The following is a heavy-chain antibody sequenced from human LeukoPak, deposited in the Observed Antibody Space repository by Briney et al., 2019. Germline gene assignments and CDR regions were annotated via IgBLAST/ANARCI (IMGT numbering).Heavy chain of an antibody. J-gene: IGHJ3*02. D-gene: IGHD3-22*01. CDR2: IIPIFGTA. CDR3: ARHYYYDSSGYYYDAFDI. Sequence: SVKVSCKASGGTFSSYAISWVRQAPGQGLEWMGRIIPIFGTANYAQKFQGRVTITTDESTSTAYMELSSLGSEDTAVYYCARHYYYDSSGYYYDAFDIWGQGTMVTVSS. CDR1: GGTFSSYA. V-gene: IGHV1-69*05.